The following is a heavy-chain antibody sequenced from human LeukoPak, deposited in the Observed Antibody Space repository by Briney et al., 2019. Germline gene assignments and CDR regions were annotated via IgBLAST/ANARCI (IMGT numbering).Heavy chain of an antibody. CDR3: ATSRDGPNPGDY. CDR2: IYYSGST. D-gene: IGHD5-24*01. Sequence: PSETLSLTCTVSGGSISSSSYYWGWIRQPPGKGLEWIGSIYYSGSTYYNPSLKSRVTISVDTSKNQFSLKLSSVTAADTAVYYCATSRDGPNPGDYWGQGTLVTVSS. CDR1: GGSISSSSYY. V-gene: IGHV4-39*01. J-gene: IGHJ4*02.